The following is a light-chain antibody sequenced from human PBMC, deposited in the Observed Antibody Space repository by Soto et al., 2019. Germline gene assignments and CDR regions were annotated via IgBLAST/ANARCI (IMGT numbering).Light chain of an antibody. CDR1: QSVDSTY. J-gene: IGKJ5*01. CDR2: ATS. Sequence: EIVLTQSPGTLSLSPGERATLSCRASQSVDSTYLAWYQQKPDQSPRLLIYATSTRAAGIPDRFSGSGSGTDFTLTISRLEPEDFAVYYCQQYGNSPITFGQGTRLEIK. V-gene: IGKV3-20*01. CDR3: QQYGNSPIT.